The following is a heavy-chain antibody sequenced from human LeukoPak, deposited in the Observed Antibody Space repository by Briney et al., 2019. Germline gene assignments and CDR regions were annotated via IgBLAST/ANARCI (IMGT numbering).Heavy chain of an antibody. Sequence: ASVKLSCKASGYSFSDFYMHWVRQAPGQGLEWMGWIDPNSGGTTYAENFQGRVSMTRDTSISTAYLELNRLTSDDTAVYYCARGRSVVGATRVFFAYWGQGNLVNVSS. D-gene: IGHD1-26*01. J-gene: IGHJ4*02. CDR1: GYSFSDFY. V-gene: IGHV1-2*02. CDR2: IDPNSGGT. CDR3: ARGRSVVGATRVFFAY.